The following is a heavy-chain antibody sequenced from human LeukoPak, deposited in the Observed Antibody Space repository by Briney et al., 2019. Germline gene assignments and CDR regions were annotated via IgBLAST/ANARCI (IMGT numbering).Heavy chain of an antibody. J-gene: IGHJ4*02. D-gene: IGHD1-1*01. CDR2: IRSKAYGETA. CDR3: TRDRGAYNLYDY. CDR1: GFTFGDYA. Sequence: GGSLRLCCTASGFTFGDYAMSCIRQAPGKGLEWVGFIRSKAYGETADYAASVKGRFTISRDDSKAIAYLQMNSLKTEDTAVYHCTRDRGAYNLYDYWGQGTLVTVSS. V-gene: IGHV3-49*03.